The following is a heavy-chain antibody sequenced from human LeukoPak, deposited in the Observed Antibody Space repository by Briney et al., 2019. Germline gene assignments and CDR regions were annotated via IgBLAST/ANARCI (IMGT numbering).Heavy chain of an antibody. Sequence: SEALSLTCAVTGGSVSNGNWWTWVRQPPGKGLEWIGEILHSGSTHYSPSLKSRVTISVDKSKNQFSLKLSSVTAADTAEYYCATYGDFPYCFHYWGQGTLVTVSS. CDR3: ATYGDFPYCFHY. J-gene: IGHJ4*02. V-gene: IGHV4-4*02. D-gene: IGHD2-21*02. CDR2: ILHSGST. CDR1: GGSVSNGNW.